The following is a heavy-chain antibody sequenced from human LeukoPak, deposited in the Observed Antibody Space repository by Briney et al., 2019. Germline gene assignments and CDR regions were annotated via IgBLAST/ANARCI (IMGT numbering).Heavy chain of an antibody. CDR1: GGSISSSSYY. V-gene: IGHV4-39*01. Sequence: PSETLSLTCTVSGGSISSSSYYWGWIRQPPGKGLEWIGSIYYSGSTYYNPSLKSRVTISVDTSKNQFSLKLSSVTAADTAVYYCARHRGAYFTENDYWGQGTLVTVSS. D-gene: IGHD3-9*01. CDR2: IYYSGST. CDR3: ARHRGAYFTENDY. J-gene: IGHJ4*02.